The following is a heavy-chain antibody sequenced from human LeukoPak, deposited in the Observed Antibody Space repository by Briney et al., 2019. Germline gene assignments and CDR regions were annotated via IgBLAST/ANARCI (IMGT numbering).Heavy chain of an antibody. Sequence: ASVKVSCKASGYTFTGYYMHWVRQAPGQGLEWMGWINPNSGGTNYAQKFQGRVTMTRDKSISTAYLQWSSLKASDTAMYYCARRLGLTQLNAFDIWGQGTMVTVSS. D-gene: IGHD3-9*01. CDR1: GYTFTGYY. J-gene: IGHJ3*02. CDR2: INPNSGGT. V-gene: IGHV1-2*02. CDR3: ARRLGLTQLNAFDI.